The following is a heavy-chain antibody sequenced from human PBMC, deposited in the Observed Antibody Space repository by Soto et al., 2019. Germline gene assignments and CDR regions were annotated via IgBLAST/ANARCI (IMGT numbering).Heavy chain of an antibody. V-gene: IGHV4-34*01. J-gene: IGHJ4*02. CDR2: INHIGGT. Sequence: QVQLQQWGAGLLKPSETLSLTCAVYGGSLTASYCSWIRQSPGKGLEWIGEINHIGGTKYNPSLKSRLTISVDTSKNQFSLKLSSVTAADTAVYYCARGLTGRIIARWGQGTPVSVSS. D-gene: IGHD3-9*01. CDR1: GGSLTASY. CDR3: ARGLTGRIIAR.